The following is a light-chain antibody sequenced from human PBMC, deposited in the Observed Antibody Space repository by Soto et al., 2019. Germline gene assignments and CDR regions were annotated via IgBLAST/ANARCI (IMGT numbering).Light chain of an antibody. V-gene: IGKV3-11*01. CDR1: RTVNNY. CDR2: DAF. CDR3: QQRSDLPPIT. J-gene: IGKJ5*01. Sequence: EIVLTQSPATMSLSPGERATLSCRASRTVNNYLAWYHQKPGQAPRLLIYDAFIRAAGIPARFSGRGSGTAFTLTISNLEPEDFAVYCCQQRSDLPPITFGKGTRVELK.